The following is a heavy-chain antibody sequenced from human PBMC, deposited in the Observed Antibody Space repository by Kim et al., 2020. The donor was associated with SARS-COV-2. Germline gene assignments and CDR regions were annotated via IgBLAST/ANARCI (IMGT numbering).Heavy chain of an antibody. CDR3: ARPRSGWFDAFDI. J-gene: IGHJ3*02. V-gene: IGHV1-46*01. Sequence: YAQKFTGGATMPRDTSTSTVYMELSSLSSEDTAVYYCARPRSGWFDAFDIWGQGTMVTVSS. D-gene: IGHD6-19*01.